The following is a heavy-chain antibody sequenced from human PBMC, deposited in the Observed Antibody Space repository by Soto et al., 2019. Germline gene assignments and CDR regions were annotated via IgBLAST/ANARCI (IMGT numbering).Heavy chain of an antibody. D-gene: IGHD5-18*01. CDR1: GFTLSTYW. V-gene: IGHV3-74*01. Sequence: EVQLVESGGGLVQPGGSLRLSCAASGFTLSTYWMHWVRQAPGEGLVWVSRTNSDGSSTIYADSVKGRFTISRENAKNTVYLQMSSLRADDTAVYYCPRGRGNYSYVVYWGQGIVVTVSS. CDR3: PRGRGNYSYVVY. CDR2: TNSDGSST. J-gene: IGHJ4*02.